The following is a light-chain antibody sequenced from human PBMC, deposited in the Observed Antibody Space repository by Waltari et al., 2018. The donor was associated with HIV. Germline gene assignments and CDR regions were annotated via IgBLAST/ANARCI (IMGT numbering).Light chain of an antibody. J-gene: IGLJ2*01. Sequence: QSALTQPPSASGSPGQSVTISCTGTSSDVGGYNYVSWYQQHPGKAPQLMIYEVSKRPSGVPDRFSGSKSGNTASLTVSGLQAEDEADYYRSSYAGSNNLVFGGGTKLTVL. CDR1: SSDVGGYNY. CDR3: SSYAGSNNLV. CDR2: EVS. V-gene: IGLV2-8*01.